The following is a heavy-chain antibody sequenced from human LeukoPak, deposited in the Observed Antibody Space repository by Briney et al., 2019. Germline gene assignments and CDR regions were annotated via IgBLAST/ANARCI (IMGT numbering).Heavy chain of an antibody. CDR2: ISSYNGNT. D-gene: IGHD3-9*01. V-gene: IGHV1-18*01. J-gene: IGHJ4*02. Sequence: ASVKVSCKASGYTFTSYGISWVRQAPGQGLEWMGWISSYNGNTNYAQKLQGRATMTTDTSTSAAYMELRSLRSDDTAVYYCARGSFPSDDILTGPFDNWGQGTLVTVSS. CDR3: ARGSFPSDDILTGPFDN. CDR1: GYTFTSYG.